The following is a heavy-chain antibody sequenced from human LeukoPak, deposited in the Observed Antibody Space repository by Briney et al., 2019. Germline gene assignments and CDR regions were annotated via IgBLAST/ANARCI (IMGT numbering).Heavy chain of an antibody. CDR3: ARQGCSGGSCLDAFDI. V-gene: IGHV4-59*08. D-gene: IGHD2-15*01. Sequence: ASETLSLTCTVSGGSISSYYWSWIRQSPGKGLEWIGYMSYSGNTNYNPSLESRVTISVDTSKNQFSLKLASVTAADTAVYYCARQGCSGGSCLDAFDIWGQGTMVTVSS. CDR1: GGSISSYY. CDR2: MSYSGNT. J-gene: IGHJ3*02.